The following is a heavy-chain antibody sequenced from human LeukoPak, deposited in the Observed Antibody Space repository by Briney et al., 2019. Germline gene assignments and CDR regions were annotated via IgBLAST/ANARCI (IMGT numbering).Heavy chain of an antibody. CDR2: IHDGGSPI. D-gene: IGHD6-13*01. Sequence: GGSLRLSCAASGFTFSSYSMTWVRQDPGNGLEWISYIHDGGSPIYYADSVKGRFTVSRDNAKNSLYLQMNSLRAEDTAVYYCARGGSSWFSYWGQGTLVTVSS. J-gene: IGHJ4*02. V-gene: IGHV3-48*01. CDR3: ARGGSSWFSY. CDR1: GFTFSSYS.